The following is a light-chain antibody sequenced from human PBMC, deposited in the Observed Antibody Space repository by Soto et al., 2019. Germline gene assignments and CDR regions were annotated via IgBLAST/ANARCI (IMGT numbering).Light chain of an antibody. CDR2: GNS. CDR3: QSYDSSLSGYV. CDR1: SSNIGAGYD. J-gene: IGLJ1*01. Sequence: QSVLTQPPSVSGAPGQRVTISCTGSSSNIGAGYDVHWYQQLPGTAPKLLIYGNSNRPSGVPDRFSGSKTGTSASLAITGLHAEDEAHYYCQSYDSSLSGYVFGTGTKLTVL. V-gene: IGLV1-40*01.